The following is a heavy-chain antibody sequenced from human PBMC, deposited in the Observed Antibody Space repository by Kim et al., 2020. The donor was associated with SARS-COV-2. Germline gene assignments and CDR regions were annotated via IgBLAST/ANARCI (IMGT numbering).Heavy chain of an antibody. J-gene: IGHJ4*02. CDR2: IKQDGSEK. D-gene: IGHD6-19*01. CDR1: GFTFSSYW. CDR3: ARGRSPPVAGYYFDY. Sequence: GGSLRLSCAASGFTFSSYWMSWVRQAPGKGLEWVANIKQDGSEKYYVDSVKGLFTISRDNAKNSLYLQMNSLRAEDTAVYYCARGRSPPVAGYYFDYWGQGTLVTVSS. V-gene: IGHV3-7*03.